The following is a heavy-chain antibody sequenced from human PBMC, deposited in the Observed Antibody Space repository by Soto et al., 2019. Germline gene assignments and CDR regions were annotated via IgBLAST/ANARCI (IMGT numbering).Heavy chain of an antibody. CDR2: IYWDDSK. Sequence: QITLKESGPTLVRPTQTLTLTCAFSWFSLSTSGVGVRWIRQPPGKALEWLAVIYWDDSKHYSPSLRSRLTITKDTSKNQVVLTMTNMDPMDTGTYYCAHKGPEDWPLDYWGQGTLVTVSS. D-gene: IGHD3-9*01. CDR1: WFSLSTSGVG. J-gene: IGHJ4*02. V-gene: IGHV2-5*02. CDR3: AHKGPEDWPLDY.